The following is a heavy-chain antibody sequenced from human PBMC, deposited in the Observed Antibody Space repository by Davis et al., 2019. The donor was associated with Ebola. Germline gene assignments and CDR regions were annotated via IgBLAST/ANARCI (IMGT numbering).Heavy chain of an antibody. CDR1: GFTFSSYS. CDR3: ARGDIVVVPAALLHYYYGMDV. J-gene: IGHJ6*02. V-gene: IGHV3-21*04. Sequence: GESLKISCAASGFTFSSYSMNWVRQAPGKGLEWVSSISSSSSYIYYADSVKGRFTISRDNAKNSLYLQMNSLRAEDTAVYYCARGDIVVVPAALLHYYYGMDVWGQGTTVTVSS. D-gene: IGHD2-2*01. CDR2: ISSSSSYI.